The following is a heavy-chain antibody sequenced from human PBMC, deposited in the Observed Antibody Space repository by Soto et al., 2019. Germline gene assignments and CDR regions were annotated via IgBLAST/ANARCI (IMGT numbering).Heavy chain of an antibody. J-gene: IGHJ6*02. Sequence: QVQLVQSGAEVKEPGSSVRVSCKASGGTFANFILNWVRQTPGQGLEWMGGIVPMLGTPTYAEKYKGRITISATGSTSTAYMELTSLRSEDTASYYCARNGTYGSSLSPYSGMDVWGQGTTVTVFS. V-gene: IGHV1-69*01. CDR1: GGTFANFI. CDR2: IVPMLGTP. CDR3: ARNGTYGSSLSPYSGMDV. D-gene: IGHD3-10*01.